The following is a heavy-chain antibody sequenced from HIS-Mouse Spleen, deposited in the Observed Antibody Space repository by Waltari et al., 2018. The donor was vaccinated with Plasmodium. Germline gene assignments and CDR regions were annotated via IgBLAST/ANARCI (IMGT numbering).Heavy chain of an antibody. CDR1: GFTFGGYW. J-gene: IGHJ2*01. CDR3: ASSWYWYFDL. CDR2: IKQDGSEK. Sequence: EVQLVESGGGLVKPGGSLRRPGAASGFTFGGYWMSWVRQAPGKGLEWVANIKQDGSEKYYVDSVKGRFTISRDNAKNSLYLQMNSLRAEDTAVYYCASSWYWYFDLWGRGTLVTVSS. V-gene: IGHV3-7*01. D-gene: IGHD6-13*01.